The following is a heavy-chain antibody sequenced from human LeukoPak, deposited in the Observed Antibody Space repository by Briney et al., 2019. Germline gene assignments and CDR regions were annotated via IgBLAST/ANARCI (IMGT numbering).Heavy chain of an antibody. CDR1: GFTFSSYA. D-gene: IGHD3-3*01. J-gene: IGHJ4*02. Sequence: PGGSLRLSCAASGFTFSSYAMSWVRQAPGKGLEWVSAISGSGGSTYYADSVKGRFTISRDNSKNTLYLQMNSLRAEDTAVYYCAKGQMVLRFLEWLSPPDYWGQGTLVTVSS. CDR2: ISGSGGST. V-gene: IGHV3-23*01. CDR3: AKGQMVLRFLEWLSPPDY.